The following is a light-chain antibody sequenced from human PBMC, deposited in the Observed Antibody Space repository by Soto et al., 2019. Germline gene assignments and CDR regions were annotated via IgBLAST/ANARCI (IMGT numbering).Light chain of an antibody. CDR1: QGIIDY. J-gene: IGKJ1*01. V-gene: IGKV1-27*01. CDR3: HKDNTAPHT. CDR2: AAS. Sequence: DIQMTQSPSSLSASIGDRVTITCRASQGIIDYVAWFQQKAGKAPKLLIYAASTLQPGVPSRFSGRGSGTDFTLTTSSLQPEDVATYYCHKDNTAPHTCGPGTKVEIK.